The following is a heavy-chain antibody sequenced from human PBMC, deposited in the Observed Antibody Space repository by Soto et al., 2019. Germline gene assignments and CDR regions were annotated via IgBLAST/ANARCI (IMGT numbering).Heavy chain of an antibody. V-gene: IGHV3-30*18. CDR1: GFTFSSYG. D-gene: IGHD6-13*01. J-gene: IGHJ3*02. CDR2: ISYDGSNK. CDR3: VQTAAGSFDAFVI. Sequence: QVQLVESGGGVVQPGRSLRLSCAASGFTFSSYGMHWFRQAPGKGLEWVAVISYDGSNKYYADSVKGRFTISRDKSKNTLYLQMNRLRAEDTAVYYCVQTAAGSFDAFVIWGKWTMVAASS.